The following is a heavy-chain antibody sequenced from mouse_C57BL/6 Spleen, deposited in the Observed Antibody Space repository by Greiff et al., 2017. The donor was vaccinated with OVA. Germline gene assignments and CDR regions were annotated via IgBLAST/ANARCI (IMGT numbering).Heavy chain of an antibody. V-gene: IGHV5-17*01. CDR3: ARMLANFFDY. CDR2: ISSGSSTI. CDR1: GFTFSDYG. J-gene: IGHJ2*01. Sequence: EVQLVESGGGLVKPGGSLKLSCAASGFTFSDYGMHWVRQAPEKGLEWVAYISSGSSTIYYADTVKGRFTISRDNAKNTLFLQMTSLRSEDTAVYYCARMLANFFDYWGQGTTLTVSS. D-gene: IGHD1-1*01.